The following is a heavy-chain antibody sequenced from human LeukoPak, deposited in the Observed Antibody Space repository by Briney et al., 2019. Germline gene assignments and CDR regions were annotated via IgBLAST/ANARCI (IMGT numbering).Heavy chain of an antibody. CDR1: GGSISSYY. J-gene: IGHJ3*02. CDR3: AREQFDLYCTNGVCSDAFDI. D-gene: IGHD2-8*01. V-gene: IGHV4-4*07. CDR2: IYTSGST. Sequence: SETLSLTCTVSGGSISSYYWSWIRQPAGKGLEWIGRIYTSGSTNYNPSLKSRVTISVDTSKNQFSLKLSSVTAADTAVYYCAREQFDLYCTNGVCSDAFDIWGQGTMVTVSS.